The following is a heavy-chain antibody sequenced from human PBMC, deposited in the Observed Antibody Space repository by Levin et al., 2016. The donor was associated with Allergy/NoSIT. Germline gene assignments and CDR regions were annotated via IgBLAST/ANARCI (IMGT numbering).Heavy chain of an antibody. J-gene: IGHJ4*02. CDR3: VRGPGRDYHPWGSCIFDY. Sequence: GESLKISCAASGFTFSSNSMNWVRQAPGQGLEWVSSIDSSSSHIYYADSVKGRFTISRDNARNSLYLQMNSLRAEDTAVYYCVRGPGRDYHPWGSCIFDYWGQGTLVTGSS. D-gene: IGHD3-16*01. CDR2: IDSSSSHI. CDR1: GFTFSSNS. V-gene: IGHV3-21*06.